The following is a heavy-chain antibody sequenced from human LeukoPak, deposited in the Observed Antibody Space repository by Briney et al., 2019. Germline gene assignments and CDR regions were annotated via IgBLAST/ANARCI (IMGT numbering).Heavy chain of an antibody. CDR2: VHYSGST. D-gene: IGHD2-8*02. CDR1: GGSISPYY. V-gene: IGHV4-59*01. Sequence: PSETLSLTCTVSGGSISPYYWSWIRQPPGKGLEWMGFVHYSGSTDYNPSLKSRVTISLDTSENQFSLQLSSVTAADTAVYYCAREESGGYFDYWGQGTLVTVSS. J-gene: IGHJ4*02. CDR3: AREESGGYFDY.